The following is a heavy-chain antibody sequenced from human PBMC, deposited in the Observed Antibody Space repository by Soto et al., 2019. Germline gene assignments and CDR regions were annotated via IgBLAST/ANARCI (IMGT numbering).Heavy chain of an antibody. V-gene: IGHV1-46*01. D-gene: IGHD1-26*01. J-gene: IGHJ4*02. CDR3: ARVVGATPALDY. CDR2: INPSGGST. CDR1: GYTFTSYY. Sequence: ASVKVSCKASGYTFTSYYMHWVRQAPGQGLEWMGIINPSGGSTSYAQKFQGRVTMTRDTSTSTVYMELSSLRSEDTAVYDCARVVGATPALDYWGQGTLVTVSS.